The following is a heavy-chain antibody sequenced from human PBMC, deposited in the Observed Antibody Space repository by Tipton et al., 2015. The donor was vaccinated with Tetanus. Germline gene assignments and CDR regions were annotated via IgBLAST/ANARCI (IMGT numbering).Heavy chain of an antibody. J-gene: IGHJ4*02. Sequence: SGLVKPSETLSLTCAVSGVSIRSSTYSWSWIRQPPGKGLEWIGYTYHTGGTYYNPPLKSRVTISVDRSNNQFSLELTSVTAADTAVYYCARAPYNSPGKYYFDYWGQGILVTVSS. V-gene: IGHV4-30-2*01. CDR1: GVSIRSSTYS. CDR3: ARAPYNSPGKYYFDY. D-gene: IGHD5-24*01. CDR2: TYHTGGT.